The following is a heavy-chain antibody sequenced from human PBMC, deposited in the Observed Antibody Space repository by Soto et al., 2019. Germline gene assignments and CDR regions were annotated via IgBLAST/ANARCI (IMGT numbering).Heavy chain of an antibody. J-gene: IGHJ4*02. Sequence: ASVKVSCKASGGNFSSYAISWVRQAPGQGLEWMGGIISIFGTANYAQKFQGRVTITADESTSTAYMELNSLKTEDTVVYYCTTENRYYDSSGYYSTFDYWGQGTVVTVSS. D-gene: IGHD3-22*01. CDR1: GGNFSSYA. V-gene: IGHV1-69*13. CDR2: IISIFGTA. CDR3: TTENRYYDSSGYYSTFDY.